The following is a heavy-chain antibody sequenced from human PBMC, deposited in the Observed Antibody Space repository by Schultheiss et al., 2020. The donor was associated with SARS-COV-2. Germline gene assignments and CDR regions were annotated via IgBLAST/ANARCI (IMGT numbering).Heavy chain of an antibody. V-gene: IGHV3-30*02. Sequence: GESLKISCAASGFTFSSYGMHWVRQAPGKGLEWVAVIWYDGSNKYYADSVKGRFTISRDNSKNTLYLQMNSLRAEDTAVYYCAKEVKGAPDYWGQETLVTVSS. J-gene: IGHJ4*02. CDR2: IWYDGSNK. CDR3: AKEVKGAPDY. D-gene: IGHD1-26*01. CDR1: GFTFSSYG.